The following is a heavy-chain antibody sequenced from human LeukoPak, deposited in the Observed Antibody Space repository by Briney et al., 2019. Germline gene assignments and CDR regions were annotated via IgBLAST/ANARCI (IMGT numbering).Heavy chain of an antibody. CDR1: GASITSYY. CDR2: IHHTWST. J-gene: IGHJ5*01. V-gene: IGHV4-59*01. CDR3: TRDRWLDF. Sequence: SETLSLTCTVSGASITSYYWSWIRQPPGKGLEWIGDIHHTWSTNYNPSLKSRATMSVDTSKTQFSLRLTSVTAADTAVYYCTRDRWLDFWGQGTLVTVSS.